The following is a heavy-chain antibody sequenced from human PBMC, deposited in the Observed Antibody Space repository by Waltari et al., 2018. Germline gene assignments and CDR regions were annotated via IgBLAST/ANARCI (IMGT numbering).Heavy chain of an antibody. J-gene: IGHJ4*02. CDR2: ISSSSNYI. V-gene: IGHV3-21*01. D-gene: IGHD2-15*01. Sequence: EVQLVESGGGLVKPGGSLILSCAASGFTFSSYSMNWVRQAPGKGLEWVSSISSSSNYIYYADSVKGRFTISRDNAKNSLYLQMNSLRAEDTAVYYCARVKGYGGSDYWGEGTLVTVSS. CDR1: GFTFSSYS. CDR3: ARVKGYGGSDY.